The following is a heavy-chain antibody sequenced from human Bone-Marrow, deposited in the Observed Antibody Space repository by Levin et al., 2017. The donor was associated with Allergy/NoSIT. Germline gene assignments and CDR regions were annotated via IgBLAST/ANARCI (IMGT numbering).Heavy chain of an antibody. D-gene: IGHD6-6*01. CDR2: ISNGNI. CDR1: GYTFTNYG. CDR3: ARGVPPLAARLEKFDY. J-gene: IGHJ4*02. V-gene: IGHV1-18*01. Sequence: GASVKVSCKASGYTFTNYGISWVRQAPGQGLEWMGWISNGNINYAQKLQGRVTMTTDTSTSTAYLELRSLRSDDTAVYYCARGVPPLAARLEKFDYWGQGTLVTVSS.